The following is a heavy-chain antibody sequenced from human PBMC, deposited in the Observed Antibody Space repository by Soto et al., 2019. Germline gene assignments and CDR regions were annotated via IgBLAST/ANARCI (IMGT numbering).Heavy chain of an antibody. J-gene: IGHJ6*02. CDR3: ATGIAARYYYYGMDV. CDR2: IIPMYGTA. CDR1: GGTFSSYA. D-gene: IGHD6-6*01. Sequence: QVQLVQSGAEVKKPGSSVKVSCKASGGTFSSYAISWVRQAPGQGLEWMGGIIPMYGTANYAQKFQGRVTITADESTLTAYMELSSLRSEDTAVYYCATGIAARYYYYGMDVWGHGTTVTVSS. V-gene: IGHV1-69*01.